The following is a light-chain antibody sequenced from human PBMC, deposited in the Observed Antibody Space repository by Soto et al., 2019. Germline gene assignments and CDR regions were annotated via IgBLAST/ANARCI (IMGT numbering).Light chain of an antibody. J-gene: IGLJ3*02. CDR1: MRDVGAYNF. V-gene: IGLV2-14*01. CDR2: EVS. Sequence: QSVLTQPASVSGSAGQSITISCSGTMRDVGAYNFVSWYQQHPGTAPKLIIYEVSNRPSGISSRFSGSRSGNTASLTISGLQPEDEGDYYCSAYTARSTLVFVGGTKLTVL. CDR3: SAYTARSTLV.